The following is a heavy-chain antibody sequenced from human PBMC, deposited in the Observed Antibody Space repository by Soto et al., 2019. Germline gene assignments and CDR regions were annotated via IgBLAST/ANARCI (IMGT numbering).Heavy chain of an antibody. CDR1: GASSTWVGYS. CDR3: ARGGGSDSFDY. Sequence: TLSQTCAVSGASSTWVGYSWSSIRQTPGKGLEWIGYINHLETTFYNPSFESRLTLSIDRAKNQFSLNLHSMSAADRAVYFCARGGGSDSFDYWGQGILVTVSS. CDR2: INHLETT. D-gene: IGHD1-26*01. V-gene: IGHV4-30-2*01. J-gene: IGHJ4*02.